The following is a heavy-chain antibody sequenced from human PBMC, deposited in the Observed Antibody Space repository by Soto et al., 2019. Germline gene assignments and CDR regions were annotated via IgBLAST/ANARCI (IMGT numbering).Heavy chain of an antibody. Sequence: ASVKVSCKASGDTLSRHGISWVRQAPGQGLEWMGGITPMFHITNYAQKFQGRLMITADETTRTAYMELSRLGSDDSAVYFCVRVRVGSIPLNYDMDVWGQGTTVTVSS. CDR2: ITPMFHIT. CDR1: GDTLSRHG. J-gene: IGHJ6*02. CDR3: VRVRVGSIPLNYDMDV. D-gene: IGHD5-12*01. V-gene: IGHV1-69*13.